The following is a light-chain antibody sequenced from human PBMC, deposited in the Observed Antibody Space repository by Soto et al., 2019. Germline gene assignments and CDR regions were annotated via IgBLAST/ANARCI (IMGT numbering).Light chain of an antibody. V-gene: IGKV3-20*01. CDR1: QSVSSSY. CDR3: QQYYKWPQT. J-gene: IGKJ1*01. CDR2: DAS. Sequence: EIVLTQSPGTLSLSPGERATLSCRASQSVSSSYLAWYQQKPGQAPRLLIYDASTRATGVPARFRGSGSGTDFTLTISRLQSEDFSVYHCQQYYKWPQTFGQGTKVDIK.